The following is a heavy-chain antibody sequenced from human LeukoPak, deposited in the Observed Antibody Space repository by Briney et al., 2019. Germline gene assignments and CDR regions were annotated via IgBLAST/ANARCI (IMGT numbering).Heavy chain of an antibody. J-gene: IGHJ4*02. D-gene: IGHD3-10*01. V-gene: IGHV1-69*04. CDR1: GGTFSSYA. CDR3: ASHGSGLILY. CDR2: IIPILGIA. Sequence: SVTVSCKASGGTFSSYAISWVRQAPGQGLEWMGRIIPILGIANYAQKFQGRVTITADKSTSTAYMELSSLRSEDTAVYYCASHGSGLILYWGQGTLVTVSS.